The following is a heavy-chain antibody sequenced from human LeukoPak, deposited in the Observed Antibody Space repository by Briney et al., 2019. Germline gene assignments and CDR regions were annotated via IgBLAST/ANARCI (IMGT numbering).Heavy chain of an antibody. Sequence: PGRSLRLSCAASGFTFSSYGMHGVRQAPGKGLEWVAVIWYDGSNKYYADSVKGRFTISRDNSKNTLYLQMNSLRAEDTAVYYCARDKFRGYSYGYIDYWGQGTLVTVSS. D-gene: IGHD5-18*01. V-gene: IGHV3-33*01. CDR3: ARDKFRGYSYGYIDY. CDR1: GFTFSSYG. J-gene: IGHJ4*02. CDR2: IWYDGSNK.